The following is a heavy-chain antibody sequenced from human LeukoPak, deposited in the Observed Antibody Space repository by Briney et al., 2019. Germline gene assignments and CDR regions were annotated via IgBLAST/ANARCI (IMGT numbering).Heavy chain of an antibody. CDR2: IKQDGSEK. D-gene: IGHD3-9*01. CDR3: ARGYYDILTGSHDAFDI. J-gene: IGHJ3*02. V-gene: IGHV3-7*04. Sequence: PGGSLRLSCAASGFTFSSYWMSWVRQAPGKGLEWVANIKQDGSEKYYVDSVKGRFTISRDNAKNSLYLQMNSLRAEDTAVYYCARGYYDILTGSHDAFDIWGQGTMVTVSS. CDR1: GFTFSSYW.